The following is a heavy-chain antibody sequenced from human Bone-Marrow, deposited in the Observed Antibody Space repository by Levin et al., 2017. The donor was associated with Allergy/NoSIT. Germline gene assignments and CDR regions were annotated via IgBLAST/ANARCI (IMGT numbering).Heavy chain of an antibody. CDR1: GFNFTNAW. CDR3: STEGGHCSGGSCYLLPFYYGMDV. CDR2: IKSRNDGGTT. V-gene: IGHV3-15*01. D-gene: IGHD2-15*01. J-gene: IGHJ6*02. Sequence: KSGGSLRLSCAASGFNFTNAWMSWVRQAPGKGLEWVGRIKSRNDGGTTDYAAPVKGSFIISKDVSKNTLYLQMNSLKTQDTAVYYCSTEGGHCSGGSCYLLPFYYGMDVWGQGTTVTVSS.